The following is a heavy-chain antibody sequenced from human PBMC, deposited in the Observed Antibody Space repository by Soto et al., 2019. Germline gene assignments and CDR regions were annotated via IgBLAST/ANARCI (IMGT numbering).Heavy chain of an antibody. D-gene: IGHD1-26*01. CDR3: ARHRRRREGSYYYGMDV. V-gene: IGHV5-51*01. Sequence: PGESLKISCKGSGYSFTNYWIGWVRQMPGKGLEWMGIIYPYDSEITYSPSLQGQVTISADISISTAYLRWSSLKASDTAVYYCARHRRRREGSYYYGMDVWGQGTTVTVSS. CDR2: IYPYDSEI. J-gene: IGHJ6*02. CDR1: GYSFTNYW.